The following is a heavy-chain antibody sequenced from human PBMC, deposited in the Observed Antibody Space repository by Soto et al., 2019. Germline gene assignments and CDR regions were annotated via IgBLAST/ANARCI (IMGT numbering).Heavy chain of an antibody. CDR1: GFTVSGNS. CDR3: AIDGGSGTAVAGIQSSGMDV. D-gene: IGHD6-19*01. CDR2: IDIDGST. V-gene: IGHV3-53*01. J-gene: IGHJ6*02. Sequence: EVQLVDSGGDVIQPGGSLRLSCGASGFTVSGNSLSWVRQAPGKGLEWVSYIDIDGSTYYADSVRGRFTLTRDNSKNTLYLPMNNLRGAATAVYYCAIDGGSGTAVAGIQSSGMDVWGQGTTVTVSS.